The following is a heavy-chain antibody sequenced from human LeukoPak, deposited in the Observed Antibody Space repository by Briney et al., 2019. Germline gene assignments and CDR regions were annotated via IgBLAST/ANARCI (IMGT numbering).Heavy chain of an antibody. Sequence: GRSLRLSCAASGFTFSSYGMHWVRHAPDKGLEWVAVIWYDGSNKDYADSVKGRFTISRDNSKNTLYLQMNSLRAEDTAVYYCARDVVRGVIYYYYGMDVWGKGTTVTVSS. CDR1: GFTFSSYG. CDR2: IWYDGSNK. V-gene: IGHV3-33*01. J-gene: IGHJ6*04. CDR3: ARDVVRGVIYYYYGMDV. D-gene: IGHD3-10*01.